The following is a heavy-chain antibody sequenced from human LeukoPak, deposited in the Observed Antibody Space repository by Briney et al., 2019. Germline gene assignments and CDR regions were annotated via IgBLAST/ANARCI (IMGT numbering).Heavy chain of an antibody. CDR1: GFTFSSYA. Sequence: GSLRLSCAASGFTFSSYAMSWIRQPPGKGLEGIGEINHSGSTNYNPSLKSRVTISVDTSKNQFSLKLSSVTAADTAVYYCAGRDGYNYYYFDYWGQGTLVTVSS. J-gene: IGHJ4*02. CDR2: INHSGST. V-gene: IGHV4-34*08. D-gene: IGHD5-12*01. CDR3: AGRDGYNYYYFDY.